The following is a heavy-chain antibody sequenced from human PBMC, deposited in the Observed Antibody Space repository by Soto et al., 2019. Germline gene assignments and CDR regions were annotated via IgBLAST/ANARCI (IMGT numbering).Heavy chain of an antibody. CDR3: ARGPLVIEARRSGSFARYNWFDP. V-gene: IGHV4-34*01. CDR2: INHSGST. CDR1: GGSFSGYY. J-gene: IGHJ5*02. D-gene: IGHD5-12*01. Sequence: QVQLQQWGAGLLKPSETLSLTCAVYGGSFSGYYWSWIRQPPGKGLEWIGEINHSGSTNYNPSLKSRVTISVDTSKNQFSLKLSSVTAADTAVYYCARGPLVIEARRSGSFARYNWFDPWGQGTLVTVSS.